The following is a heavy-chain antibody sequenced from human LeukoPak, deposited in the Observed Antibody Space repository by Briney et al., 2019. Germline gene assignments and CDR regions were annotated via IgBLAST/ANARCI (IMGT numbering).Heavy chain of an antibody. V-gene: IGHV3-23*01. J-gene: IGHJ4*02. CDR2: ISGSGGST. Sequence: GGSLRLSCAASGFTFSSYAMSWVRQAPGKGLEWVSAISGSGGSTYYADSVKGRFTISRDNSKNTLCLQMNSLRAEDTAVYYCAKDLYGDYGEYFDYWGQGTLVTVSS. CDR3: AKDLYGDYGEYFDY. CDR1: GFTFSSYA. D-gene: IGHD4-17*01.